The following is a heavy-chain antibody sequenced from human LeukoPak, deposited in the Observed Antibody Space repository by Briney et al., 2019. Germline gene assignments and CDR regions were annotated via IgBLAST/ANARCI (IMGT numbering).Heavy chain of an antibody. Sequence: SETLSLTCTVSGGSISSYYWSWIRQPPGKGLEWIGYIYYSGSTNYNPSLKSRVTISVDTSKNQFSLKLSSVTAADTAVYYCARVDTGRYYFDYWGQGTLVTVSS. CDR1: GGSISSYY. CDR2: IYYSGST. J-gene: IGHJ4*02. V-gene: IGHV4-59*12. CDR3: ARVDTGRYYFDY. D-gene: IGHD5-18*01.